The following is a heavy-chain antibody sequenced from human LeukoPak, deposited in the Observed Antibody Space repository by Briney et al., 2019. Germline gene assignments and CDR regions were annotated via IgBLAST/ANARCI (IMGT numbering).Heavy chain of an antibody. D-gene: IGHD3-22*01. CDR1: GFTFSSYS. Sequence: PGGSLRLFCAASGFTFSSYSMNWVRQAPGKGLEWVSSITSSSSYIYYADSVMGRFTISRDNANNSLYLQMNSLRAEDTAVYYCAIHVVAVGFDYWGQGTLVTVSS. J-gene: IGHJ4*02. V-gene: IGHV3-21*01. CDR3: AIHVVAVGFDY. CDR2: ITSSSSYI.